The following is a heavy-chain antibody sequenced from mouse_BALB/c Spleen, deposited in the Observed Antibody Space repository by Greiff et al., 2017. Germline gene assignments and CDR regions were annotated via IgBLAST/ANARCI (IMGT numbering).Heavy chain of an antibody. J-gene: IGHJ4*01. CDR1: GFTFSSYG. CDR2: ISSGGSYT. Sequence: EVKLMQSGGDLVKPGGSLKLSCAASGFTFSSYGMSWVRQTPDKRLEWVATISSGGSYTYYPDSVKGLFTISRDNAKNTLYLQMSSLKSEDTAMYYCASYYNDAMDYWGQGTSVTVSS. V-gene: IGHV5-6*01. CDR3: ASYYNDAMDY. D-gene: IGHD2-12*01.